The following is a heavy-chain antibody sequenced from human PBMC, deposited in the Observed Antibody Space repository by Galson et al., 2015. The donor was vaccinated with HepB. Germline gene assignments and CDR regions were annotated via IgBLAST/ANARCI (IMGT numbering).Heavy chain of an antibody. Sequence: SLRLSCAASGFTFSDSAIHWVRQASGKGLEWVGRVRSKPNNYATGYTASVKGRFTISRDDSKNTAYLQMNSLKMEDTAVYYCNRWGYSIGWPFDYWGQGTLVTVSS. CDR2: VRSKPNNYAT. D-gene: IGHD6-19*01. CDR1: GFTFSDSA. V-gene: IGHV3-73*01. CDR3: NRWGYSIGWPFDY. J-gene: IGHJ4*02.